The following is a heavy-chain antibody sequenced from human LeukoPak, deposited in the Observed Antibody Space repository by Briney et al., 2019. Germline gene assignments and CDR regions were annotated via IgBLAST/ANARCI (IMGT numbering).Heavy chain of an antibody. CDR3: AREGPRGNSQFDY. V-gene: IGHV3-33*01. CDR1: GFTFSSYG. CDR2: IWYDGSNK. Sequence: GGSLRLSCAASGFTFSSYGMHWVRQAPGKGLEWVALIWYDGSNKNYADSVKGRLTISRDNSKNTLYLQMNSLRAEDTAVYYCAREGPRGNSQFDYWGQGTLVTVSS. D-gene: IGHD2/OR15-2a*01. J-gene: IGHJ4*02.